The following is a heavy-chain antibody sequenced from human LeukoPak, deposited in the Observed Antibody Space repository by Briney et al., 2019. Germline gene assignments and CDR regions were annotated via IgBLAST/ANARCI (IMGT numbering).Heavy chain of an antibody. V-gene: IGHV3-23*01. CDR1: GFTFSSYA. J-gene: IGHJ4*02. CDR3: AKAKRASSGYYYDFDY. D-gene: IGHD3-22*01. CDR2: ISGSGGST. Sequence: GGSLRLSCAASGFTFSSYAMSWVRQAPGKGLEWVSAISGSGGSTYYADSVKGRFTISRDNSKNTLYLQMNSLRAEDTAVYYCAKAKRASSGYYYDFDYWGRGTLVTVSS.